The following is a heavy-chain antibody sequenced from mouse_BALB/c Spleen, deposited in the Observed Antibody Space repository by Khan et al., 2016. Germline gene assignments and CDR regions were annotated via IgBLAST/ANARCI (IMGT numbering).Heavy chain of an antibody. CDR1: GYTFSNYW. Sequence: QVQLQQPGAELMKPGASVKISCKATGYTFSNYWIEWVKQRPGHGLEWIGDILPGSGYRNSNENFKGKATFTADASSNTAYMQLISLTSEDSAVYFGARAWYSMDYWGQGTSVTVSS. CDR2: ILPGSGYR. V-gene: IGHV1-9*01. CDR3: ARAWYSMDY. J-gene: IGHJ4*01.